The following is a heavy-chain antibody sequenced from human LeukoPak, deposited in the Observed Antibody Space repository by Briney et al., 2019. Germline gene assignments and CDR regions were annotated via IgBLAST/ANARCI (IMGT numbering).Heavy chain of an antibody. CDR1: GFTFSGSA. CDR3: TRHGYYDILTGYYGGYYYYYMDV. D-gene: IGHD3-9*01. CDR2: IRSKANSYAT. Sequence: GGSLKLSCAASGFTFSGSAMHWVRQASGKGLGWVGRIRSKANSYATAYAASVKGRFTISRDDSKNTAYLQMNSLKTEDTAVYYCTRHGYYDILTGYYGGYYYYYMDVWGKGTTVTISS. V-gene: IGHV3-73*01. J-gene: IGHJ6*03.